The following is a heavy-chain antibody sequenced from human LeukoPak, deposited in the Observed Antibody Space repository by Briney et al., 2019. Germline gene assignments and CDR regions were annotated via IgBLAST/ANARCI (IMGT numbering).Heavy chain of an antibody. Sequence: SVTVSFKASGGTFSIYAISWVRQAPGQGLEWMGGIIPIFGTANYAQKFQGRVTITADKSTSTAYMELSSLRSEDTAVYYCARALYYYDSSGYYYRWFDPWGQGTLVTVSS. CDR3: ARALYYYDSSGYYYRWFDP. J-gene: IGHJ5*02. D-gene: IGHD3-22*01. CDR2: IIPIFGTA. CDR1: GGTFSIYA. V-gene: IGHV1-69*06.